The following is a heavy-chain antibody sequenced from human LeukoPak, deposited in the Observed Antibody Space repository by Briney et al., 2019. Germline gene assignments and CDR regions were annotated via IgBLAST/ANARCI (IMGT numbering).Heavy chain of an antibody. CDR3: ARGDYDLLTGDPTPLFQH. CDR2: ISYSGST. CDR1: GGSFSGYY. J-gene: IGHJ1*01. Sequence: SETLSLTCAVYGGSFSGYYWSWIRQPPGKGLEWISYISYSGSTNYNPSLKSRVTISVDTSKNQFSLKLSSVTAADTAVYYCARGDYDLLTGDPTPLFQHWGQGTQVTVSS. D-gene: IGHD3-9*01. V-gene: IGHV4-59*01.